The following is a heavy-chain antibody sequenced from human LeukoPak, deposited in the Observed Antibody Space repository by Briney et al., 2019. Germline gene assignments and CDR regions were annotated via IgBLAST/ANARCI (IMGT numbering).Heavy chain of an antibody. CDR2: IWHDGSNE. Sequence: GTSLRLSCAASGFSFSTYAMHWVRQAPGKGPEWVAMIWHDGSNEYYADSVKGRFTISRDNSKNTMDLQMNSLRAEDTAVYYCARDVPSSGWAFDDWGQGMLVIVSP. D-gene: IGHD6-19*01. CDR3: ARDVPSSGWAFDD. V-gene: IGHV3-33*01. CDR1: GFSFSTYA. J-gene: IGHJ4*02.